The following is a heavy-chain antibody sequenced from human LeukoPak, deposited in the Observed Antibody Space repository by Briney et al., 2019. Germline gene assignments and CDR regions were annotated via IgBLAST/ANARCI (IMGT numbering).Heavy chain of an antibody. Sequence: PGGSLRLSCGASGFTFSSYGMNWLRQAPGKGVEGVAVIWYDGSHKYYADSAKGRFTISRDNSKNTVSLQMDSLRVEDTALYYCARDLGGCGDRFCSYYFDHWGQGIQVTVSS. CDR3: ARDLGGCGDRFCSYYFDH. J-gene: IGHJ4*02. CDR2: IWYDGSHK. V-gene: IGHV3-33*01. CDR1: GFTFSSYG. D-gene: IGHD2-21*02.